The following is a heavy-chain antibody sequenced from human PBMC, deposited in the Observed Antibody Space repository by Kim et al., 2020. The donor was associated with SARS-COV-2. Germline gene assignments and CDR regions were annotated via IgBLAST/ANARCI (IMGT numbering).Heavy chain of an antibody. J-gene: IGHJ3*02. Sequence: SVKVSCKASGGTFSSYTISWVRQAPGQGLEWMGRIIPILGIANYAQKFQGRVTITADKSTSTAYMELSSLRSEDTAVYYCARGLEARGSGWYENAFDIWGQGTMVTVSS. CDR3: ARGLEARGSGWYENAFDI. D-gene: IGHD6-19*01. CDR1: GGTFSSYT. V-gene: IGHV1-69*02. CDR2: IIPILGIA.